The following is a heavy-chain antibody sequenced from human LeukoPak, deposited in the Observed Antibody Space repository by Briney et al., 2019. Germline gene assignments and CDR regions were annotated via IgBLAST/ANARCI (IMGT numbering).Heavy chain of an antibody. Sequence: PGGSLRLSCAASGFTFSSYGMHWVRQAPGKGLEWVAFIRYDGSNKYYADSVKGRFTISRDNSKNTLYLQMNSLRAEDTAVYYCVKDRREYQLLFNWFDPWGQGTLVTVSS. V-gene: IGHV3-30*02. CDR2: IRYDGSNK. J-gene: IGHJ5*02. CDR3: VKDRREYQLLFNWFDP. D-gene: IGHD2-2*01. CDR1: GFTFSSYG.